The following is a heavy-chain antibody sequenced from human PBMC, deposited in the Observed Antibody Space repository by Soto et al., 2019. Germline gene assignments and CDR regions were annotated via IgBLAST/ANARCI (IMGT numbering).Heavy chain of an antibody. V-gene: IGHV4-30-4*01. D-gene: IGHD2-2*01. CDR3: ARRDVGVKYPNGFDP. Sequence: QVQLQESGPGLVKPSQTLSLTCSVPGGSITSVTYYWSWLRQAPGKGLEWIGYIYFTGETYYNPSLKSRLMMSRVPSKNQYFVSLRSLTVADTAVYYGARRDVGVKYPNGFDPWGQGALVTVSS. CDR2: IYFTGET. J-gene: IGHJ5*02. CDR1: GGSITSVTYY.